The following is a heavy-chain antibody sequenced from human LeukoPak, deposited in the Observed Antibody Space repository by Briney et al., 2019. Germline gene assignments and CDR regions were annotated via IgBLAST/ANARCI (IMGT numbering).Heavy chain of an antibody. CDR1: GFTFSSYN. J-gene: IGHJ1*01. Sequence: GGSLRLSCVASGFTFSSYNMNWVRQAPGKGLEWVSSISSSSYYIYYADSVKGRFTISRDNAKNSLYLQMNSLRAEDTAVYYCARDEEEGYCSSTSCYPQYFQHWGQGTLVTVSS. CDR2: ISSSSYYI. CDR3: ARDEEEGYCSSTSCYPQYFQH. D-gene: IGHD2-2*01. V-gene: IGHV3-21*01.